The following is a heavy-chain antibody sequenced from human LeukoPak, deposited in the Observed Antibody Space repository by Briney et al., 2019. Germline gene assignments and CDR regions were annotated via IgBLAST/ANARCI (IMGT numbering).Heavy chain of an antibody. D-gene: IGHD6-19*01. CDR2: MNPNSGNT. J-gene: IGHJ3*01. V-gene: IGHV1-8*01. CDR1: GYTFTSYD. Sequence: ASVRVSCKASGYTFTSYDINWVRQATGQGLEWMGWMNPNSGNTGYAQKFQGRVTMTRNTSISTAYMELSSLRSEDTAVYYCARDQPDSSGWYLSGWGQGTMVTVSS. CDR3: ARDQPDSSGWYLSG.